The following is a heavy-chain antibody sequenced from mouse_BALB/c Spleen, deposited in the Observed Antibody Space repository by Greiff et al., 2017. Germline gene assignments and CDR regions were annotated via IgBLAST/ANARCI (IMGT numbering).Heavy chain of an antibody. J-gene: IGHJ1*01. CDR2: ISNGGGST. CDR3: ARHPLGRGYWYFDV. V-gene: IGHV5-12-2*01. Sequence: EVQLVESGGGLVQPGGSLKLSCAASGFTFSSYTMSWVRQTPEKRLEWVAYISNGGGSTYYPDTVKGRFTISRDNAKNTLYLQMSSLKSEDTAMYYCARHPLGRGYWYFDVWGAGTTVTVSS. D-gene: IGHD4-1*01. CDR1: GFTFSSYT.